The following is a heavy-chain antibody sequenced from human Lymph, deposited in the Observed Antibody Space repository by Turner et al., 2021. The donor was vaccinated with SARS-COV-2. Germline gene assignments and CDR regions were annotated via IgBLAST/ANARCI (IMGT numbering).Heavy chain of an antibody. CDR2: SNNSEST. Sequence: QVQLQQWGAGLLKPSETLSLTCAVYGGSFSGYYWSWIRQPPGKGLEWIGESNNSESTNSIPSLMSRVTISVDTSKNHLSLKLSSVTAADTAVYYCARLNPPEVGGGDWFDPWGQGTLVTVSS. D-gene: IGHD2-21*01. CDR3: ARLNPPEVGGGDWFDP. J-gene: IGHJ5*02. V-gene: IGHV4-34*01. CDR1: GGSFSGYY.